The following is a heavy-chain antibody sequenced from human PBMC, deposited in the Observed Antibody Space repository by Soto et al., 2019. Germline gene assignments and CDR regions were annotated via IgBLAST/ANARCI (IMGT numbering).Heavy chain of an antibody. J-gene: IGHJ6*02. CDR2: IVPLFGAA. D-gene: IGHD3-22*01. CDR3: ARDHDYYDNSGYSEEAYYYGMDV. CDR1: GGTFGSYA. Sequence: SVKVSCKASGGTFGSYAISWVRQAPGQGLEWMGGIVPLFGAANYAQKFQGRVTITADESTSTAYMELSSLRSEDTAVYYCARDHDYYDNSGYSEEAYYYGMDVWGQGTTVTVSS. V-gene: IGHV1-69*13.